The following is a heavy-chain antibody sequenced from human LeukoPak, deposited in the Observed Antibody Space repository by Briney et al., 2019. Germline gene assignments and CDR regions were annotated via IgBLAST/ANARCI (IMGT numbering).Heavy chain of an antibody. J-gene: IGHJ4*02. D-gene: IGHD3-10*01. V-gene: IGHV1-46*01. CDR3: ARDPKGLYYGSGSYLLGLDY. CDR1: GYTFTSYY. CDR2: INPSGGST. Sequence: ASVKVSCKASGYTFTSYYMHWVRQAPGQGLEWMGIINPSGGSTSYAQKFQGRVTMTRDTSTSTVYMELSSLRSEDTAVYYCARDPKGLYYGSGSYLLGLDYWGQGTLVTVSS.